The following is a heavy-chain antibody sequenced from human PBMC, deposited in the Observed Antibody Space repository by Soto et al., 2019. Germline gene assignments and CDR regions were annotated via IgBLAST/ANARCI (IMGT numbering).Heavy chain of an antibody. CDR2: IGTAGDT. CDR1: GFTFSGFD. Sequence: GGSLRLSCEASGFTFSGFDTHWVRQPTGKGLEWVSTIGTAGDTYYAVSVKGRFTISRDNAKNSLSLQMNSLRAGDTAVYFCARGQEVGAHFFDSWGQGTQVTVSS. V-gene: IGHV3-13*01. D-gene: IGHD2-15*01. J-gene: IGHJ4*02. CDR3: ARGQEVGAHFFDS.